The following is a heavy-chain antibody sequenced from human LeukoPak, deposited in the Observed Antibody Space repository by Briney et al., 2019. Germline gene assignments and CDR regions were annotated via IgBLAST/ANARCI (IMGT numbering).Heavy chain of an antibody. CDR2: ISYDGSNK. CDR3: ARGATGGYYYYYGMDV. J-gene: IGHJ6*02. Sequence: GGSLRLSCAALGFTFSSYAMHGVRQARGKGREGGAVISYDGSNKYYADSVKGRFTISRDNSKNTLYLQMNSLRAEDTAVYYCARGATGGYYYYYGMDVWGQGPTVTVSS. V-gene: IGHV3-30-3*01. CDR1: GFTFSSYA. D-gene: IGHD2-8*02.